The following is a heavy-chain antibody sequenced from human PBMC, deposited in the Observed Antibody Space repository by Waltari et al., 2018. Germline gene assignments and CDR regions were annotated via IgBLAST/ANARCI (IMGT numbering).Heavy chain of an antibody. Sequence: QVQLVQSGAEVRKPGASVNVSCKTSGSAFTSYYMHWVRQAPGQGLEWMGWIHPNSGGTNYAQKYQGRITMTRDTSISTVYMELSRLISNDTAVYYCARTYQSASYSDYWGQGTPVTVSS. CDR1: GSAFTSYY. CDR2: IHPNSGGT. V-gene: IGHV1-2*02. CDR3: ARTYQSASYSDY. J-gene: IGHJ4*02. D-gene: IGHD3-16*01.